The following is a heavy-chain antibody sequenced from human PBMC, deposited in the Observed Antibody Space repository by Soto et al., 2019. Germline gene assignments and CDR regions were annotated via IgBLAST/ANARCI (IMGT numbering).Heavy chain of an antibody. CDR1: GYSFTSYW. CDR2: IDPSDSYT. Sequence: HGESLKISCKGSGYSFTSYWISWVRQMPGKGLEWMGRIDPSDSYTNYSPSFQGHVTISADKSISTAYLQWSSLKASDTAMYYCARRGDGYNYYYGMDVWGQGTTVTVSS. D-gene: IGHD5-12*01. J-gene: IGHJ6*02. CDR3: ARRGDGYNYYYGMDV. V-gene: IGHV5-10-1*01.